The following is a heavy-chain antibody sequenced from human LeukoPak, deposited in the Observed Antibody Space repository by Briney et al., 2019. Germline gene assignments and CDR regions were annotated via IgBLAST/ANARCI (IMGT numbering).Heavy chain of an antibody. CDR2: IRYDGSNK. V-gene: IGHV3-30*02. J-gene: IGHJ4*02. CDR1: GFTFSSYG. D-gene: IGHD3-22*01. Sequence: QPGGSLRLSCAASGFTFSSYGMHWVRQAPGKGLEWVAFIRYDGSNKYYADSVKGRFTISRDNSKNTLYLQMNSLRAEDTAVYYCAKDHLSDSSEDYWGQGTLVTVSS. CDR3: AKDHLSDSSEDY.